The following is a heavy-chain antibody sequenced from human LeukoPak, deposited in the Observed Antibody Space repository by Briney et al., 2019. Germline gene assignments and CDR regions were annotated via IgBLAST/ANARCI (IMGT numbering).Heavy chain of an antibody. CDR1: GFRFSDFT. CDR2: IGGRGGST. D-gene: IGHD3-22*01. V-gene: IGHV3-23*01. J-gene: IGHJ5*02. Sequence: GGSLRLSCAASGFRFSDFTMTWVRQAPGKGPEWVSAIGGRGGSTYYADSLGGRFTISRDNSKDMVYLQMNSLKVEDTAVYYCAKDAYYYDSSGYYTPWGQGTLVTVSS. CDR3: AKDAYYYDSSGYYTP.